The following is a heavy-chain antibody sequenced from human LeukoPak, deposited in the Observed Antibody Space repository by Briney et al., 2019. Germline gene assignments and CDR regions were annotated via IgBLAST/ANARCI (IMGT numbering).Heavy chain of an antibody. CDR2: ISGSGGGT. CDR3: AKASGSYSNYFDY. D-gene: IGHD3-10*01. CDR1: GFTFSSYG. J-gene: IGHJ4*02. Sequence: GGSLRLSCAAFGFTFSSYGMSWVRQAPGKGLEWVSAISGSGGGTYYADSVKGRFTISRDNSKNTLYLQMNSLRAEDTAVYYCAKASGSYSNYFDYWGQGTLVTVSS. V-gene: IGHV3-23*01.